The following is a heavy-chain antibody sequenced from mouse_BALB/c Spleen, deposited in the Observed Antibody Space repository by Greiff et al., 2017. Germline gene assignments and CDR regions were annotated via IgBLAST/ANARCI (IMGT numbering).Heavy chain of an antibody. J-gene: IGHJ2*01. CDR3: ARHGLRPYYFDY. D-gene: IGHD2-4*01. Sequence: EVNLVESGGGLVQPGGSRKLSCAASGFTFSSFGMHWVRQAPEKGLEWVAYISSGSSTIYYADTVKGRFTISRDNPKNTLFLQMTSLRSEDTAMYYCARHGLRPYYFDYWGQGTTLTVSS. V-gene: IGHV5-17*02. CDR2: ISSGSSTI. CDR1: GFTFSSFG.